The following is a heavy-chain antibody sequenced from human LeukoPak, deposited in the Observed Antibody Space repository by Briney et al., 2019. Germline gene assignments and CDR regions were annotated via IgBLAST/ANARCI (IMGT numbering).Heavy chain of an antibody. Sequence: ASVEVSCKASGGTFSSYAISWVRQAPGQGLEWMGRIIPILGIANYAQKFQGRVTITADKSTSTAYMELSSLRSEDTAVYYCARDLMPYYYYGMDVWGQGTTVTVSS. CDR2: IIPILGIA. V-gene: IGHV1-69*04. CDR1: GGTFSSYA. D-gene: IGHD2-2*01. J-gene: IGHJ6*02. CDR3: ARDLMPYYYYGMDV.